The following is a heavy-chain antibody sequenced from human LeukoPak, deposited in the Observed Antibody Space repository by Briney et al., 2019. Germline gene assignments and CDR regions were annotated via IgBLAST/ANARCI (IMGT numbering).Heavy chain of an antibody. CDR3: AKASGAGYSYGLDY. CDR2: ISSSSSYR. CDR1: GFTFSSYS. D-gene: IGHD5-18*01. Sequence: GGSLRLSCAASGFTFSSYSMNWVRQAPGKGLEWVSSISSSSSYRYYADSVKGRFTISRDNAKNSLYLQMNSLRAEDTAVYYCAKASGAGYSYGLDYWGQGTLVTVSS. J-gene: IGHJ4*02. V-gene: IGHV3-21*04.